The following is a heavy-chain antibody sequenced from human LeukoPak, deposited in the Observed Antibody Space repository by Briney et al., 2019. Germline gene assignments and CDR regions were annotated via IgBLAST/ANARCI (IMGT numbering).Heavy chain of an antibody. D-gene: IGHD3-22*01. J-gene: IGHJ4*02. V-gene: IGHV1-69*04. CDR1: GGTFTSYA. CDR2: IMPILGIA. CDR3: ARDTKTYYYDSSGHHFDY. Sequence: ASVKVSCKASGGTFTSYAISWGRQAPGQGVEWRGRIMPILGIANYAQKFKGRVTITADKSTSTAYMKLSSLRSEDTAVYYCARDTKTYYYDSSGHHFDYWGQGTLVTVSS.